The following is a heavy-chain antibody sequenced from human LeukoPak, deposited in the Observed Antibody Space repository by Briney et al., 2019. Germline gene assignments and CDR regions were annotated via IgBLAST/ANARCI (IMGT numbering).Heavy chain of an antibody. J-gene: IGHJ3*02. CDR3: AKDVGWYSGSSPDAFDI. V-gene: IGHV3-23*01. Sequence: GGSLRLSCAASGFIFRSYAMSWVRQAPGKGLEWVSAISGSGGSTYYADSVKGRFTISRDNSKNTLYLQMNSLRAEDTAVYYCAKDVGWYSGSSPDAFDIWGQGTMVTVSS. D-gene: IGHD1-26*01. CDR1: GFIFRSYA. CDR2: ISGSGGST.